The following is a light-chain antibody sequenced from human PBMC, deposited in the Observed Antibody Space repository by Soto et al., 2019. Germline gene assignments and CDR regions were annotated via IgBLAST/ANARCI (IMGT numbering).Light chain of an antibody. CDR2: GAS. CDR1: QSIST. V-gene: IGKV3-15*01. J-gene: IGKJ1*01. Sequence: EFVLTQSPGTLSLSPVERATLCCRASQSISTLAWYQQKPGQAPRLLIYGASTRATGVPARFSGSGSGTEFTLTISSLQSEDFAVYYCQQYGSSPWTFGQGTKVDIK. CDR3: QQYGSSPWT.